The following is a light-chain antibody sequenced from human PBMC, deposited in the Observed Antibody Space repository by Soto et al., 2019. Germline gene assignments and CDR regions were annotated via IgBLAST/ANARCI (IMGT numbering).Light chain of an antibody. J-gene: IGLJ3*02. V-gene: IGLV1-40*01. CDR2: GNS. CDR3: QSYDSSLSGSGV. CDR1: SSNIGAGYD. Sequence: QSVLTQPPSVSGAPGQRVTISCTGSSSNIGAGYDGHWYQQLPGTAPKLLIYGNSNRPSGVPDRFSGSKSGTSASLAITGLQAEDEADYYCQSYDSSLSGSGVFGGGTKVTVL.